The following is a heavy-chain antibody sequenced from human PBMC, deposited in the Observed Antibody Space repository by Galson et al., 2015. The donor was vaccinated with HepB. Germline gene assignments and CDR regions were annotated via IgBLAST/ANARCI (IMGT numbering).Heavy chain of an antibody. D-gene: IGHD3-16*01. CDR2: VSYDGISK. J-gene: IGHJ6*02. V-gene: IGHV3-30*18. CDR1: GFSFSEHR. Sequence: SLRLSCAASGFSFSEHRIHWVRQAPGKGLEWLAVVSYDGISKYYADSVKGRFTISRNNSENMAFLQMSSLRGEDTAVYYCAKDRLMLASYYFYYGMDVWGQGTTVIVSS. CDR3: AKDRLMLASYYFYYGMDV.